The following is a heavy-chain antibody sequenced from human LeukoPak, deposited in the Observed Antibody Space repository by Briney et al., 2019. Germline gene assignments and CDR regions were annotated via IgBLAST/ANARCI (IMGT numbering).Heavy chain of an antibody. D-gene: IGHD1-26*01. CDR1: GFTFSRRYW. Sequence: GGSVRLSCEVSGFTFSRRYWMSWIRQVPGKGLEWVSYISSSSSIYYADSVKGRFTISRDNAKNALYLQMNSLRAEDTAVYYCARDDVGYFDYWGQGSLVTVSP. J-gene: IGHJ4*02. V-gene: IGHV3-48*01. CDR2: ISSSSSI. CDR3: ARDDVGYFDY.